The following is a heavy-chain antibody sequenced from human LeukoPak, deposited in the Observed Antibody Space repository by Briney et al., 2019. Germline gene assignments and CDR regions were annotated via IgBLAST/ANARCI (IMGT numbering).Heavy chain of an antibody. Sequence: SVKVSCKASGYTFTSHDISWVRQAPGQGLEWMGGIIPIFGTANYAQKFQGRVTITADESTSTAYMELSSLRSEDTAVYYCARDNRNNWFDPWGQGTLVTVSS. D-gene: IGHD1-14*01. CDR1: GYTFTSHD. CDR2: IIPIFGTA. J-gene: IGHJ5*02. V-gene: IGHV1-69*13. CDR3: ARDNRNNWFDP.